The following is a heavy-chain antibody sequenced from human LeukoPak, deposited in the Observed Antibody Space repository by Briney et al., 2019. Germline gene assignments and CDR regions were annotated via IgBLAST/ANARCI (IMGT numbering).Heavy chain of an antibody. J-gene: IGHJ6*03. Sequence: PGGSLRLSCAASGFTFSSYGMHWVRQAPGKGLEWVAFIRYDGSNKYYADSVKGRFTISRDNSKNTLYLQMNSLRAEDTAVYYCARDSWDSSLGVDYYYYYMDVWGKGTTVTVSS. CDR1: GFTFSSYG. CDR2: IRYDGSNK. CDR3: ARDSWDSSLGVDYYYYYMDV. V-gene: IGHV3-30*02. D-gene: IGHD6-13*01.